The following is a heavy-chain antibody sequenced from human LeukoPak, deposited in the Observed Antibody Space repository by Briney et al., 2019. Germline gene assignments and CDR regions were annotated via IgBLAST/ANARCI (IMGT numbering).Heavy chain of an antibody. CDR3: ARDSSVGYSGYDLDY. Sequence: PGRSLRLSCAASGFTFSSYGMHWVRQAPGKGLEWVAVIWYDGSNKYHADSVKGRFTISRDNSKSTLYLQMNSLRAEDTAVYYCARDSSVGYSGYDLDYWGQGTLVTVSS. J-gene: IGHJ4*02. D-gene: IGHD5-12*01. CDR2: IWYDGSNK. V-gene: IGHV3-33*08. CDR1: GFTFSSYG.